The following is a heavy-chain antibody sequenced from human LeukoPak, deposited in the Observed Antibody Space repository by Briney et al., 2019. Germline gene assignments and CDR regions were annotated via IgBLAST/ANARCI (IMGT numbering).Heavy chain of an antibody. CDR2: IYYSGST. V-gene: IGHV4-39*07. CDR3: ARDWIAVAGTYYFDY. Sequence: PSETLSLTCTVSGGSISSSSYYWGWIRQPPGKGLEWIGSIYYSGSTYYNPSLKSRVTISVDTSKNQFSLKLSSVTAADTAVYYCARDWIAVAGTYYFDYWGQGTLVTVSS. CDR1: GGSISSSSYY. J-gene: IGHJ4*02. D-gene: IGHD6-19*01.